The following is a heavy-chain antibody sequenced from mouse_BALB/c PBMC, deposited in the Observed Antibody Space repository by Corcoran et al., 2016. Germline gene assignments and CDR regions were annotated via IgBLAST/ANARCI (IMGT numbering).Heavy chain of an antibody. V-gene: IGHV9-3-1*01. CDR2: INTDTGGP. D-gene: IGHD2-1*01. Sequence: QIQLVESGPDLKKTGETVKISCKASGYTFTNYGMNRVKQAPGKGLKGMGWINTDTGGPTYADDFKGRFAFSLETSASTAYLQINKLKNEDTATYFCAYGNYVFDSWGSGTTLTVSS. CDR1: GYTFTNYG. J-gene: IGHJ2*01. CDR3: AYGNYVFDS.